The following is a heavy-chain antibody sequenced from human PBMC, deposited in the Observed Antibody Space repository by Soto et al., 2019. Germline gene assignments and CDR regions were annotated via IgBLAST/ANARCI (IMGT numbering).Heavy chain of an antibody. J-gene: IGHJ5*02. Sequence: SETLSLTCAVYGGSFSGYYWSWIRQPPGKGLEWIGEINHSGSTNYNPSLKSRVTISVDTSKNQFSLKLSSVTAADTAVYYCGRGRVVVVAARHYNWFDPWGQGTLVTVSS. V-gene: IGHV4-34*01. CDR3: GRGRVVVVAARHYNWFDP. CDR2: INHSGST. D-gene: IGHD2-15*01. CDR1: GGSFSGYY.